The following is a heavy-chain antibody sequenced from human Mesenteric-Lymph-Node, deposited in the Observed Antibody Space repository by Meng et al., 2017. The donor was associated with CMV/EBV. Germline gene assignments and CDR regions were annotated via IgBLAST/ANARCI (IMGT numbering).Heavy chain of an antibody. CDR3: ARDPGGVVVPAAMYFDY. J-gene: IGHJ4*02. D-gene: IGHD2-2*01. Sequence: GESLKISCAASGFTFSSYGMHWVRQAPGKGLEWVAVISYDGSNKYYADSVKGRFTISRDNSKNTLYLQMNSLRAEDTAVYYCARDPGGVVVPAAMYFDYWGQGTLVTVSS. CDR1: GFTFSSYG. CDR2: ISYDGSNK. V-gene: IGHV3-30*19.